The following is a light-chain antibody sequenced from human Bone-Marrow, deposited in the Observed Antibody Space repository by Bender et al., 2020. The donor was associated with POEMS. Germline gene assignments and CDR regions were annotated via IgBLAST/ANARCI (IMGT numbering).Light chain of an antibody. Sequence: QSALTQPASVSGSPGQSITISCTGTSSDVGAYNYVSWYQQYPGKAPKLMIYEVSNRPSGVSNRFSGSKSGNTASLTISGLQGEDEADYYCSSYTSTSTWGFGGGTKLTVL. V-gene: IGLV2-14*01. CDR1: SSDVGAYNY. CDR2: EVS. J-gene: IGLJ3*02. CDR3: SSYTSTSTWG.